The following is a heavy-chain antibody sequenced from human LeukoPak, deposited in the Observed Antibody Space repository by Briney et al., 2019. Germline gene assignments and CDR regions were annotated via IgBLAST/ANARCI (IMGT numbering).Heavy chain of an antibody. V-gene: IGHV4-39*01. CDR3: ARQMAYYYGSGSYYNRDY. J-gene: IGHJ4*02. Sequence: SETLSLTCTVSGGSISSTSYYWGWIRQPPGKGLQWMGSIYYSGRTHYSPALKSRVTISVDTSKDQFYLKLSSVTAADTAVYYCARQMAYYYGSGSYYNRDYWGQGTLVTVSS. CDR2: IYYSGRT. CDR1: GGSISSTSYY. D-gene: IGHD3-10*01.